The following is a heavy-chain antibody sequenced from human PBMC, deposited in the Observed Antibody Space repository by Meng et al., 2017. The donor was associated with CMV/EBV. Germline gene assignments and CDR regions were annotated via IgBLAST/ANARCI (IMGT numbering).Heavy chain of an antibody. D-gene: IGHD6-13*01. J-gene: IGHJ6*02. Sequence: GGSLRLSCAASGFTASSDYMSWVRQAPGKGLEWVSVIYSGGSTYYADSVKGRFTISRDNSKNTLYLQMNSLRSDDTAVYYCARDYLIAAAGTNYYYGMDVWGQGTTVTVSS. CDR1: GFTASSDY. CDR2: IYSGGST. V-gene: IGHV3-53*05. CDR3: ARDYLIAAAGTNYYYGMDV.